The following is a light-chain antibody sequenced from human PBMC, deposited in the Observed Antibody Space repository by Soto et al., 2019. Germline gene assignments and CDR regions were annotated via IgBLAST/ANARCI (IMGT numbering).Light chain of an antibody. Sequence: EIVLTQSPGTLSLSPGERATLSCRASQSVSSSYLAWYQQKPGQAPRLLIYGASSRATGIPDRFSGSGSGTGFTLTISRLEPEDFAVYYCPQYGSSPKTFGQGTKVEIK. CDR1: QSVSSSY. V-gene: IGKV3-20*01. J-gene: IGKJ1*01. CDR3: PQYGSSPKT. CDR2: GAS.